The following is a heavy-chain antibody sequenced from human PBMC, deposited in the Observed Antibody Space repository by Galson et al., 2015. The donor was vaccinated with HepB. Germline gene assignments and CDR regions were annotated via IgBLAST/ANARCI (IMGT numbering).Heavy chain of an antibody. V-gene: IGHV3-30*04. Sequence: SLRVSCAASGFTFSSYAMHWVRQAPGKGLEWVAVISYDGSNKYYADYVKGRFTISRDNSKNTLYLQMNSLRAEDTAVYYCASDSYYYGSGTPFDYWGQGTLVTVSS. CDR2: ISYDGSNK. CDR1: GFTFSSYA. D-gene: IGHD3-10*01. CDR3: ASDSYYYGSGTPFDY. J-gene: IGHJ4*02.